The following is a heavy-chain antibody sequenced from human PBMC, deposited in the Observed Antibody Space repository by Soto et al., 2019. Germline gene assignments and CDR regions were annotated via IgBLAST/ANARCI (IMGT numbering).Heavy chain of an antibody. D-gene: IGHD2-21*02. J-gene: IGHJ4*02. CDR3: ARDLRLDS. CDR1: GDSISSGGYY. CDR2: IYYSGST. Sequence: QVQLQESGPGLVKPSQTLSLTCTVSGDSISSGGYYWNWIRQLPGKGLEWIAYIYYSGSTYYNPSXXSXAXXSLDTSNNPFSLILSSVTAADTAVYYCARDLRLDSWGPGTLVTVSS. V-gene: IGHV4-31*01.